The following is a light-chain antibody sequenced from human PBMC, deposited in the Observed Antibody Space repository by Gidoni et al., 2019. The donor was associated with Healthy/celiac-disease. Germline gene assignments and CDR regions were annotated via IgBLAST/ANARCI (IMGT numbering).Light chain of an antibody. J-gene: IGLJ2*01. CDR1: SSNIGSNT. Sequence: QSVLTQPPSASGPPGQRVTISCSGSSSNIGSNTVNWYQQLPGTAPKLLIYSNNQRPSGVPDRFSGSKSGTSASLAISGLQSEDEADYYCAAWDDSLNAVVFGGGTKLTVL. V-gene: IGLV1-44*01. CDR3: AAWDDSLNAVV. CDR2: SNN.